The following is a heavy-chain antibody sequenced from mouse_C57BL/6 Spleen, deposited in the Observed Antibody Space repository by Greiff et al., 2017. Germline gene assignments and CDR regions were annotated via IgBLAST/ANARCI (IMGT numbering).Heavy chain of an antibody. CDR1: GFNIKDDY. CDR3: TDYGNYYALDY. Sequence: EVQLQQSGAELVRPGASVKLSCTASGFNIKDDYMHWVKQRPEQGLEWIGWIDPENGGTEYASKFQGKATMTVDTSSNTAYQQLSSLASDDTAVYYCTDYGNYYALDYWRRGTSVSVSS. J-gene: IGHJ4*01. V-gene: IGHV14-4*01. D-gene: IGHD2-1*01. CDR2: IDPENGGT.